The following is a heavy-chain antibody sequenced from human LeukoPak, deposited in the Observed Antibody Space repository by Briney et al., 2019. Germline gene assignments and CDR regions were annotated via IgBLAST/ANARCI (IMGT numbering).Heavy chain of an antibody. J-gene: IGHJ4*02. Sequence: PSETLSLTCTVSGGSVSSGSDWSWIRQPPGKGLDWIGYIYYSGSTNYNPSLQSRVTISVDTSKSQFSLKLSSVTAADTAVYYCARATYDSSVHFDYWGQGTLVTVSS. D-gene: IGHD3-22*01. CDR3: ARATYDSSVHFDY. CDR1: GGSVSSGSD. CDR2: IYYSGST. V-gene: IGHV4-61*01.